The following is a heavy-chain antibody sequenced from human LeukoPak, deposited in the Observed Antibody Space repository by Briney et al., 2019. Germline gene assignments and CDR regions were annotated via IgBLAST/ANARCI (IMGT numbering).Heavy chain of an antibody. J-gene: IGHJ6*03. CDR2: ISSSSSYI. CDR3: ARVPSVWGNYYYYYMDV. CDR1: GFTFSSYG. D-gene: IGHD7-27*01. Sequence: PGGSLRLSCAASGFTFSSYGMNWVRQAPGKGLEWVSSISSSSSYIYYADSVKGRFTISRDNAKNSLYLQMNSLRAEDTAVYYCARVPSVWGNYYYYYMDVWGKGTTVTVSS. V-gene: IGHV3-21*01.